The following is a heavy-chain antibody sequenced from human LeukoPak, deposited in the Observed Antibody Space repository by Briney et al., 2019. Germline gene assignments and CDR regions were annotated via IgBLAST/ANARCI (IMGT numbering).Heavy chain of an antibody. V-gene: IGHV4-4*07. D-gene: IGHD3-10*01. J-gene: IGHJ4*02. CDR1: GGSISSYY. Sequence: SETLSLTCTVSGGSISSYYWSWIRQPAGKGLEWIGRICDKIYATGNTDYNPSLKSRVTMSVDSSKNQFSLKLTSVTAADTAVYYCARGPYGSGSYGVEYWGQGTLVTVSS. CDR2: ICDKIYATGNT. CDR3: ARGPYGSGSYGVEY.